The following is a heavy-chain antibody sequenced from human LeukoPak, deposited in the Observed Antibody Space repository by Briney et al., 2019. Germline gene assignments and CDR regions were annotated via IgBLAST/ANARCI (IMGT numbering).Heavy chain of an antibody. V-gene: IGHV4-34*01. CDR1: GGSFSGYY. CDR3: ARSAPLGIAAALPYYYYYGMDV. D-gene: IGHD6-13*01. J-gene: IGHJ6*02. CDR2: INHSGST. Sequence: PSETLSLTCAVYGGSFSGYYWSWIRQPPGKGLEWIGEINHSGSTNYNPSLKSRVTISVDTSKNQFSLKLSSVTAADTAVYYCARSAPLGIAAALPYYYYYGMDVWGQGTTVTVSS.